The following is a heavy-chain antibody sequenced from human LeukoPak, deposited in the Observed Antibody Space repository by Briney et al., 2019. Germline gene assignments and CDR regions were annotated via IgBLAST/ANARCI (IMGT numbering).Heavy chain of an antibody. V-gene: IGHV4-4*07. D-gene: IGHD6-19*01. Sequence: PSETLSLTCTVSAGSISSHYWSRIRQPAGEGLEWIGRIHTSGTTNYNSSLKSRVTMSVDTSKNQFSLKVSSVTAADTGVYYCARAPDFSSGWLLDRWGQGSLVTVSS. CDR2: IHTSGTT. CDR1: AGSISSHY. J-gene: IGHJ4*02. CDR3: ARAPDFSSGWLLDR.